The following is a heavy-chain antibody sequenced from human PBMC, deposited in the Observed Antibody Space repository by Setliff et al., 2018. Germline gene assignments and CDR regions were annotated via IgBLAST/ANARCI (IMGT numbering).Heavy chain of an antibody. J-gene: IGHJ4*02. CDR3: ARHTIAMSTIISYFDY. Sequence: SETLSLTCTVSGASISSSSVNNFWTWIRQPPGKGLEWIGTLSYNGNAYYTPSLKSRVTISIDTSKNQFSLKLSSVTAADTAVYYCARHTIAMSTIISYFDYWGQGTLVTVSS. V-gene: IGHV4-39*01. D-gene: IGHD3-10*01. CDR2: LSYNGNA. CDR1: GASISSSSVNNF.